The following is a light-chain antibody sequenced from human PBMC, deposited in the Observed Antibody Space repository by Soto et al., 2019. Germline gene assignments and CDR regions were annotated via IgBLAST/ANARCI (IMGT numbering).Light chain of an antibody. V-gene: IGKV3-11*01. J-gene: IGKJ4*01. CDR1: QSVSSY. CDR2: DAS. Sequence: EIVLTQSPATLSLSPGERATLSCRASQSVSSYLAWYQQKPGQAPRLLIYDASNRATGIPARFSGSGSGTDFTLTISSLEPEDVEGYYCRQRSNWLTFGGGTKVDIK. CDR3: RQRSNWLT.